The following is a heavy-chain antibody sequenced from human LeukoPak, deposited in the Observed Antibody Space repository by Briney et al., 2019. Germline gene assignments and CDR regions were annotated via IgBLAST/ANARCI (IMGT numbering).Heavy chain of an antibody. Sequence: GASVKVSCKASGYTFTSYGISWVRQAPGQGLEWMGWISAYNGNTNYAQKLQGRVTMTTDTSTSTAYMELRSLRSDDTAVYYCATLGYDGSGSIGMDYYYGMDVWGQGTTVTVSS. CDR2: ISAYNGNT. CDR3: ATLGYDGSGSIGMDYYYGMDV. V-gene: IGHV1-18*01. D-gene: IGHD3-10*01. CDR1: GYTFTSYG. J-gene: IGHJ6*02.